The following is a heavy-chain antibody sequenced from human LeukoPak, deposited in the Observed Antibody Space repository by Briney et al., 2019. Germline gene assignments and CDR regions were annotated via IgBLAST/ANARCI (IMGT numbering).Heavy chain of an antibody. J-gene: IGHJ6*04. D-gene: IGHD2/OR15-2a*01. CDR2: ISSSGSNI. Sequence: QPGGSLRLSCAASGFTFSSYDMNWVRQAPGKGLEWVSYISSSGSNIYYADSVKGRFTISRDNAKNSLYLQMNSLRAEDTAVYYCARARNSQSGMYVWGKGITVT. CDR3: ARARNSQSGMYV. V-gene: IGHV3-48*03. CDR1: GFTFSSYD.